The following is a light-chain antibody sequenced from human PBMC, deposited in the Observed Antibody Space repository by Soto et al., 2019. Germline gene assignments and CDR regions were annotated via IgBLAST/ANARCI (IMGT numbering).Light chain of an antibody. Sequence: DIEMTQSPSSLVASVGDRVTITCRASQNINKYLNWYQQKPGKAPKLLIYAASTLQTGVPSRFSGRGYGTEFTLSISSLQPEDSAVYFCHQSLRTPQKHTCGQGTNLQMK. CDR1: QNINKY. J-gene: IGKJ2*01. V-gene: IGKV1-39*01. CDR3: HQSLRTPQKHT. CDR2: AAS.